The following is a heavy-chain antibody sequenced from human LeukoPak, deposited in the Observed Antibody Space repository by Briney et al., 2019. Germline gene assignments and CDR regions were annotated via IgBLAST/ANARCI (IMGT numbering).Heavy chain of an antibody. Sequence: AGGSLRLSCAASGFTFSSYSVNWVRQAPGKGLEWVSSISSRTSYIYYADSVKGRFTISRDNAKNSLFLQMNSLRAEDTAVYYCARGSTGGYSGYDATRRSFDYWGQGTLVTVSS. CDR1: GFTFSSYS. J-gene: IGHJ4*02. CDR2: ISSRTSYI. D-gene: IGHD5-12*01. CDR3: ARGSTGGYSGYDATRRSFDY. V-gene: IGHV3-21*01.